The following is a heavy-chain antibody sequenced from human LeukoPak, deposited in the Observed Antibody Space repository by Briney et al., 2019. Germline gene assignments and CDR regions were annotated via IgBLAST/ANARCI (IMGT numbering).Heavy chain of an antibody. V-gene: IGHV4-31*03. CDR2: IYYSGST. J-gene: IGHJ4*02. D-gene: IGHD3-9*01. CDR3: ARTRYFDSLFDY. CDR1: GGSISSGGYY. Sequence: PSETLSLTCTVSGGSISSGGYYWSWTRQHPGKGLEWIGYIYYSGSTYYNPSLKSRVTISVDTSKNQFSLKLSSVTAADTAVYYCARTRYFDSLFDYWGQGTLVTVSS.